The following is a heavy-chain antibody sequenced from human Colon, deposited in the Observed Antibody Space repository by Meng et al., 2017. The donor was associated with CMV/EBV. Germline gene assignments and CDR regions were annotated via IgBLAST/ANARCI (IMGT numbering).Heavy chain of an antibody. CDR2: IWFGGSKK. V-gene: IGHV3-33*03. D-gene: IGHD2-21*02. CDR1: GFSLTSHG. J-gene: IGHJ6*02. CDR3: AKDVAVTTGLGV. Sequence: GESLKISCDASGFSLTSHGMHWVRQAPGKGLEWLSIIWFGGSKKYYLDSVKGRFTISRDVSKNTLYLEMNSLRLEDTAVYFCAKDVAVTTGLGVWGQGTTVTVSS.